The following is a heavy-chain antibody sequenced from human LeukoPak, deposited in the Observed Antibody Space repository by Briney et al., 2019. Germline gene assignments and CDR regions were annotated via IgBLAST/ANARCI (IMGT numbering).Heavy chain of an antibody. D-gene: IGHD6-13*01. CDR2: IYSGGST. Sequence: GRTLRLSRAASEFTGTSNYVSGVRQAPGEGLERVSVIYSGGSTYYADSVKGRFTISRHNSKNTLYLQMNSLRAEDTAVYYCARAKLAAAGTDRAFDIWGQGTMVTVSS. CDR1: EFTGTSNY. CDR3: ARAKLAAAGTDRAFDI. J-gene: IGHJ3*02. V-gene: IGHV3-53*04.